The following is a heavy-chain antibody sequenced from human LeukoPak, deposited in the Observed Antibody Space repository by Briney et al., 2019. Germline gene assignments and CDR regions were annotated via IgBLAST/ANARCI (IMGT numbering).Heavy chain of an antibody. V-gene: IGHV4-59*01. Sequence: SETLSLTCTVSGGSLSSYYWSWIRQPPGKGLEWIGYIYYSGSTNYNPSLKSRVTISVDTSKNQFSLKLSSVTAADTAVYYCARVGRYRYNLEYFDYWGQGTLVTVSS. D-gene: IGHD3-16*02. J-gene: IGHJ4*02. CDR3: ARVGRYRYNLEYFDY. CDR1: GGSLSSYY. CDR2: IYYSGST.